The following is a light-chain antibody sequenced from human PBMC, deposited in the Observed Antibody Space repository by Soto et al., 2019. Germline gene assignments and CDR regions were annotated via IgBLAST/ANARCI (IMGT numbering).Light chain of an antibody. V-gene: IGKV4-1*01. CDR1: QSVLYSSNNKNY. CDR3: QHYYSTPPT. J-gene: IGKJ1*01. Sequence: IVMTQSPDSLAVSLGERATINCKSSQSVLYSSNNKNYFAWYQQKPGQPPKLLIYWASTLESGVPDRFSGSGSGTDFTLTISGLQAEDVAVYYCQHYYSTPPTFGQGTKVEIK. CDR2: WAS.